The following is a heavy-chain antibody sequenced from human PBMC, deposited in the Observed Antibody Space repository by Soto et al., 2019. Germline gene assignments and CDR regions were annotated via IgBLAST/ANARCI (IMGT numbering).Heavy chain of an antibody. Sequence: ASVKVSCKASGYTFTSYAMHWVRQAPGQRLEWIGWINAGNGNTKYSQKFQGRVTITRDTSASTAYMELSSLRSEDTAVYYCARGRVVVPAAQYYYYYMDVWGKGTTVTVSS. V-gene: IGHV1-3*01. CDR3: ARGRVVVPAAQYYYYYMDV. CDR2: INAGNGNT. D-gene: IGHD2-2*01. CDR1: GYTFTSYA. J-gene: IGHJ6*03.